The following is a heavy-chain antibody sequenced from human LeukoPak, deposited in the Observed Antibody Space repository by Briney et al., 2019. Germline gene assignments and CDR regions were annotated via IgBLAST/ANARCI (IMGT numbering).Heavy chain of an antibody. Sequence: ASVKVSCKASGYTFTGYYMHWVRQAPGQGLEWMGWINPNSGGTNYAQKFQGRVTMTRDTSISTAYMELSRLRSDDTAVYYCARGTRGAAAGNHYYYYMDVWGKGTTVTVSS. V-gene: IGHV1-2*02. CDR3: ARGTRGAAAGNHYYYYMDV. D-gene: IGHD6-13*01. J-gene: IGHJ6*03. CDR1: GYTFTGYY. CDR2: INPNSGGT.